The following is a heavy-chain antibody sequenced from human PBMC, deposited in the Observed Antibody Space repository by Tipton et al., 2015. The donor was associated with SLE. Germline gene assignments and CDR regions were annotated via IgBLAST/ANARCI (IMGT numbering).Heavy chain of an antibody. V-gene: IGHV4-59*08. Sequence: LRLSCTVSGASFSGYYWSWIRQPPGKGLEWIGYLSDIGRTKYKSSLRSRVTISVDTSRNLLSLKVTSGTAADTAVYYCARQRDLDAFDIWGQGTMVIVSS. J-gene: IGHJ3*02. CDR3: ARQRDLDAFDI. D-gene: IGHD2-21*02. CDR2: LSDIGRT. CDR1: GASFSGYY.